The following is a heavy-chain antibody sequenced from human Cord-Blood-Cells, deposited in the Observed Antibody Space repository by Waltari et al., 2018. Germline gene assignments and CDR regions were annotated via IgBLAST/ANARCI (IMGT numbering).Heavy chain of an antibody. CDR1: GGSISSSSYY. Sequence: QLQLQEPGPGLVKPSETLSPTCTFSGGSISSSSYYWGWIRQPPGKGLEWIGRIYYSGGTNYNPGRKRRVALAGDTPKNQLSLKLSSVTAVDTAVYYCATQSRFASGPTVATIDYWGQGTLVTVSS. V-gene: IGHV4-39*01. J-gene: IGHJ4*02. D-gene: IGHD5-12*01. CDR3: ATQSRFASGPTVATIDY. CDR2: IYYSGGT.